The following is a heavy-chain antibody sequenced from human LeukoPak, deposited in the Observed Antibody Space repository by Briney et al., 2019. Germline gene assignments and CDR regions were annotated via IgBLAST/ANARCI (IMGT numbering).Heavy chain of an antibody. D-gene: IGHD3-22*01. V-gene: IGHV2-26*01. CDR3: ARIPGYDSTSGYYYYMDV. CDR2: IFSNDEK. J-gene: IGHJ6*03. Sequence: SGPVLVKPTETLTLTCTVPGFSLSNGRMGVSWIRQPPGKALEWLAYIFSNDEKSYRTSLKSSLTISKDTSKSQVVLTMTSMDPVDTATYYCARIPGYDSTSGYYYYMDVWGEGTTVTVSS. CDR1: GFSLSNGRMG.